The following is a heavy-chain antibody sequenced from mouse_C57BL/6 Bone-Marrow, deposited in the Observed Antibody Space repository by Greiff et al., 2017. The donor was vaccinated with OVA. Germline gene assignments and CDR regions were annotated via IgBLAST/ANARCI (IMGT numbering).Heavy chain of an antibody. J-gene: IGHJ3*01. D-gene: IGHD1-1*01. CDR1: GYTFTDYE. V-gene: IGHV1-15*01. CDR2: IVPETGGT. CDR3: TTYYGSGGFAY. Sequence: QVQLKQSGAELVRPGASVTLSCKASGYTFTDYEMHWVKQTPVHGLEWIGAIVPETGGTAYNQKFKGKAILTADKSSSTAYMELRSLTSEDSAVYYCTTYYGSGGFAYWGQGTLVTVSA.